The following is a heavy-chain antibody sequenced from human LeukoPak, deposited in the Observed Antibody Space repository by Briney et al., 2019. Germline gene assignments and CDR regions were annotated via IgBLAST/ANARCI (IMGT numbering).Heavy chain of an antibody. Sequence: GGSLRLSCAASNFTFSNYPMHWVRQAPGKGLDWVALMSHDGTKTYYADSVKGRFSISRDNSKEMLYLQMNSLTPEDTALYFCARDLTSVTDYGDSYSFDTWGQGTLVTVSS. CDR1: NFTFSNYP. CDR3: ARDLTSVTDYGDSYSFDT. V-gene: IGHV3-30-3*01. J-gene: IGHJ3*02. D-gene: IGHD4-17*01. CDR2: MSHDGTKT.